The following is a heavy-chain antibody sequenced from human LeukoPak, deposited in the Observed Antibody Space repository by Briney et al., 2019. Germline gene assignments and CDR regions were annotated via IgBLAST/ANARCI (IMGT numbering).Heavy chain of an antibody. CDR3: AIGSGSFSGGFDY. Sequence: PGRSLRLSCAASGFTFSSYGMHWVRQTPGQGLERVAIIWSDGSNKYYADSVKGRFTISRDNSKNTLYLQMNSLRAEDTAVYYCAIGSGSFSGGFDYWGQGTLVTVSS. CDR1: GFTFSSYG. V-gene: IGHV3-33*01. CDR2: IWSDGSNK. D-gene: IGHD1-26*01. J-gene: IGHJ4*02.